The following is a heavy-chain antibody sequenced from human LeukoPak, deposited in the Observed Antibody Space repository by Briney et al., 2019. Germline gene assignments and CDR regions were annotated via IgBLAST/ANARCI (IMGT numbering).Heavy chain of an antibody. J-gene: IGHJ4*02. CDR1: GYTFNNHY. Sequence: ASVNVSCKASGYTFNNHYMHWVRQAPGQGLEWMGIINPTTGGATYAQKFQGRVTMTRDMSTSTVYMELSKLRSEDTAVYYCARDMSRGLYYDSSYFDYWGQGTLVTVPS. CDR3: ARDMSRGLYYDSSYFDY. CDR2: INPTTGGA. V-gene: IGHV1-46*02. D-gene: IGHD3-22*01.